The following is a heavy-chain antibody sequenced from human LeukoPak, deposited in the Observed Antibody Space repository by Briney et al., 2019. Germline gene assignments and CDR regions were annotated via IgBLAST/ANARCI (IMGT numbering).Heavy chain of an antibody. D-gene: IGHD6-19*01. Sequence: SETLSLTCAIYGGSFSTFHWSWIRQSPGKGLEWIGEISHSGSTNYNPSLKSRVAVALDTSKNQFSLKLTSVTAADTAVYFCARERGELSSGWRWGQGTLVTVSS. V-gene: IGHV4-34*01. J-gene: IGHJ4*02. CDR2: ISHSGST. CDR1: GGSFSTFH. CDR3: ARERGELSSGWR.